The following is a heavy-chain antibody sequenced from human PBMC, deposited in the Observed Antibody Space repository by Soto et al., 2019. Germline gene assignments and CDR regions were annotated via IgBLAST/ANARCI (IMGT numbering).Heavy chain of an antibody. CDR1: GGSISSGGYC. J-gene: IGHJ5*02. V-gene: IGHV4-31*03. CDR2: IYYSGST. Sequence: PSETKSLTCTVSGGSISSGGYCWSWIRQHPGKGLELIGYIYYSGSTYYNPSLKSRVTISVDTSKNQFSLKLSSVTAADTAVYYCARGAWSGYYDFWSGSMNWFDPWGQGTLVTVSS. D-gene: IGHD3-3*01. CDR3: ARGAWSGYYDFWSGSMNWFDP.